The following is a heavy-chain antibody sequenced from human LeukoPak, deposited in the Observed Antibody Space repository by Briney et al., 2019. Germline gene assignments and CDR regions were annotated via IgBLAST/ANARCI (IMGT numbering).Heavy chain of an antibody. Sequence: GGSLRLSCAASGFTFSSYWMTWVRQAPGKGLEWVSSISSSSSYIYYADSVKGRFTISRDNAKNTLYLQMNSLRAEDTAVYYCARVLSGSPPDYWGQGTLVTVSS. J-gene: IGHJ4*02. CDR3: ARVLSGSPPDY. D-gene: IGHD1-26*01. V-gene: IGHV3-21*01. CDR2: ISSSSSYI. CDR1: GFTFSSYW.